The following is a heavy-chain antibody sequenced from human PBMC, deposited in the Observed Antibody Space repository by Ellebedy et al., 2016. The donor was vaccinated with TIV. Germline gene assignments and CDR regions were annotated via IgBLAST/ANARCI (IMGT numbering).Heavy chain of an antibody. D-gene: IGHD2-2*01. V-gene: IGHV1-18*01. CDR3: ARDDIVVVPVGSLDY. CDR2: ISGYNGNT. Sequence: ASVKVSXXASGYTFSRCGITWVRQAPGQGLEWMGWISGYNGNTNYAQKFRGRVTMTTDTSTSIAYMELRSLRSDDTAVYYCARDDIVVVPVGSLDYWGQGTPVTVSS. CDR1: GYTFSRCG. J-gene: IGHJ4*02.